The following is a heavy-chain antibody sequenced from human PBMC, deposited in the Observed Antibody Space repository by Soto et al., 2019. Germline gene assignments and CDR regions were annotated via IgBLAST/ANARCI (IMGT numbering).Heavy chain of an antibody. CDR1: GFTFSSYA. CDR3: AKELHLVATVYYYYGMDV. V-gene: IGHV3-23*01. J-gene: IGHJ6*02. Sequence: PGGSLRLSCAASGFTFSSYAMSWVRQAPGKGLKWVSAISGSGGRTYYADSVKGRFTISRDNSKNTLYLQMNSLRAEDTAVYYCAKELHLVATVYYYYGMDVWGQGTTVTVSS. CDR2: ISGSGGRT. D-gene: IGHD5-12*01.